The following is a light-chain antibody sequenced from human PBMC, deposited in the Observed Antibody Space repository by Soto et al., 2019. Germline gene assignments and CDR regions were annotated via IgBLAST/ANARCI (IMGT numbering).Light chain of an antibody. Sequence: EIVLTQSPATLSLSPGERATLSCRASQSVSSYLAWYQQKPGQAPRLLIYDASNRATGIPARFSGSESGTDFTLAISSLEPEDFAVYYCQQRSNWPPDTFGGGTKVDIK. J-gene: IGKJ4*01. CDR3: QQRSNWPPDT. V-gene: IGKV3-11*01. CDR1: QSVSSY. CDR2: DAS.